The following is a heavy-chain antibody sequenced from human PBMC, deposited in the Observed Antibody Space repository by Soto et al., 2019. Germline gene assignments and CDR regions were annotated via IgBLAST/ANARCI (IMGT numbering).Heavy chain of an antibody. Sequence: QVQLVQSGAEVKKPGSSVKVSCKASGGTFSSYAISWVRQAPGQGLEWVGGMIPIFGTASYAQTFEGRVTITADESTSPAYMVLSSLRSEDTAVYYCASSPHSSGYYSGRFWGQGTLVTVSS. CDR1: GGTFSSYA. V-gene: IGHV1-69*01. D-gene: IGHD3-22*01. CDR2: MIPIFGTA. J-gene: IGHJ4*02. CDR3: ASSPHSSGYYSGRF.